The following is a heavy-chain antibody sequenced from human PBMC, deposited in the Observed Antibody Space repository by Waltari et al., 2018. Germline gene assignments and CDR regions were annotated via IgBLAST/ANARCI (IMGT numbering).Heavy chain of an antibody. J-gene: IGHJ4*02. V-gene: IGHV4-34*02. CDR2: IIHSGST. Sequence: QVQLQQWGAGLLKPSETLSLTCAVYGGSFRGSYWSWIRQPPGKGREWIGEIIHSGSTNYNPSLKSRVTFSVDTSKNQFSLKLNSVTAADTAVYYCARRRSSSWYRGYYFDFWGQGTLVTVSS. CDR3: ARRRSSSWYRGYYFDF. CDR1: GGSFRGSY. D-gene: IGHD6-13*01.